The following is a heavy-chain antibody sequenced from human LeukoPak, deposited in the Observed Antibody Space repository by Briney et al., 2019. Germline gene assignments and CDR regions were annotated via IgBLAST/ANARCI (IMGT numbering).Heavy chain of an antibody. CDR3: ARSRPYSGYDF. J-gene: IGHJ4*02. D-gene: IGHD5-12*01. CDR2: INSDGSST. CDR1: GFTFSSYW. V-gene: IGHV3-74*01. Sequence: PGGSLRLSCAASGFTFSSYWMHWVRQAPGKGLVWVSRINSDGSSTSYADSVKGRFTISRDNAKNTLYLQMNSLRAEDTAVHYCARSRPYSGYDFWGQGTLVTVSS.